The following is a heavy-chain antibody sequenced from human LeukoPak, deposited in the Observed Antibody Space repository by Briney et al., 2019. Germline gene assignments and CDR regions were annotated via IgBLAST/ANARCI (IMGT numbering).Heavy chain of an antibody. D-gene: IGHD6-13*01. CDR3: AHRSRSSSWYNSVFDY. CDR1: GFSLSTSGVG. V-gene: IGHV2-5*02. J-gene: IGHJ4*02. CDR2: IYWDDDK. Sequence: SGPTLVKPTQTLTLTCTFSGFSLSTSGVGVGWIRQPPGKALEWLALIYWDDDKRYSPYQKSRLTITKVTSKNQVVLTMTNMDPVDTATYYCAHRSRSSSWYNSVFDYWGQGTLVTVSS.